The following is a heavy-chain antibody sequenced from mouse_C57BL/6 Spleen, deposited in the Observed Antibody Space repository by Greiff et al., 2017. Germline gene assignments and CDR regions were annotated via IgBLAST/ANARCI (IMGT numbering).Heavy chain of an antibody. CDR3: ARGPLTTVVARGFAY. CDR1: GYTFTSYW. J-gene: IGHJ3*01. V-gene: IGHV1-50*01. CDR2: IDPSDSYT. D-gene: IGHD1-1*01. Sequence: QVQLQQPGAELVKPGASVKLSCKASGYTFTSYWMQWVKQRPGQGLEWIGEIDPSDSYTNYNQKFKGKSTLTVDKSSSTAYMQLSSLTSEDSAVYYCARGPLTTVVARGFAYWGQGTLVTVSA.